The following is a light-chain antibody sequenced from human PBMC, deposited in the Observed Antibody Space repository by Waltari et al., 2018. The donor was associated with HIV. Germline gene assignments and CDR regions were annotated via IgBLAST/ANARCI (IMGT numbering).Light chain of an antibody. Sequence: QSVLTQPPSASGTPGQRVSISCSGSSSNIGSNIVNWYQQLPGTAPKLLIYSNNQGPSGFPDLFSCSKSGTSASLAISGLQSEDEADYYCAAWDDSLNAWVFGGGTKLTVL. CDR1: SSNIGSNI. CDR3: AAWDDSLNAWV. J-gene: IGLJ3*02. V-gene: IGLV1-44*01. CDR2: SNN.